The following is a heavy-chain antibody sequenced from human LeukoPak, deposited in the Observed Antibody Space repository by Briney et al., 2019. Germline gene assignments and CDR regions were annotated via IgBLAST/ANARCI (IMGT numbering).Heavy chain of an antibody. J-gene: IGHJ4*02. Sequence: GGSLRLSCTASGFTFSDCDMTWFRQAPGKGLEWVSSISYRTSHIYYADSVKGRFTISRDNAKNSLYLQMDSLRAEDTAVYFCGRAFPPLRTAAAGDYWGQGTLVTVSS. CDR3: GRAFPPLRTAAAGDY. V-gene: IGHV3-21*01. D-gene: IGHD6-13*01. CDR1: GFTFSDCD. CDR2: ISYRTSHI.